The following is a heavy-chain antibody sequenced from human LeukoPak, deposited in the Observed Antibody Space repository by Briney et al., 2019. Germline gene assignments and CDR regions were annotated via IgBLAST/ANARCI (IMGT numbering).Heavy chain of an antibody. D-gene: IGHD5-18*01. CDR1: GGSFSSGSYY. V-gene: IGHV4-61*01. CDR3: ARAPPSTTMVSN. CDR2: IYYSGRT. J-gene: IGHJ4*02. Sequence: PSETLSLTCTVSGGSFSSGSYYWSWIRQPPGKGLEWIGYIYYSGRTTYNPSLKSRVTISVDTSKNQFSLKLSSVTAADTAVYYCARAPPSTTMVSNWGQGTLVTVSS.